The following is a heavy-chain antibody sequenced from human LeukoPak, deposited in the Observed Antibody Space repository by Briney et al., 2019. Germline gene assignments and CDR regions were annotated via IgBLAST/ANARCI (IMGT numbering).Heavy chain of an antibody. CDR3: ARGLRYFDWSHYYYGMDV. CDR1: GFTFSSYE. D-gene: IGHD3-9*01. V-gene: IGHV3-48*03. J-gene: IGHJ6*02. CDR2: ISSSGSTI. Sequence: GSLRLSCAAPGFTFSSYEMNWVRQAPGKGLEWVSYISSSGSTIYYADSVKGRFTISRDNAKNSLYLQMNSLRAEDTAVYYCARGLRYFDWSHYYYGMDVWGQGSTVTVSS.